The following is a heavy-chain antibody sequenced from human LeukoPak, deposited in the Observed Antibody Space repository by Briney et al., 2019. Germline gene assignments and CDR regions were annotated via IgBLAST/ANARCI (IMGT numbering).Heavy chain of an antibody. V-gene: IGHV3-21*01. D-gene: IGHD2-2*01. Sequence: GGSLRLSCAASGFTFSSYSTNWVRQAPGKGLEWVSSISSSGSYIYYADSVKGRFTISRDNAKNSLYLQMNSLRAEDTAVYYCARDPSGYCSSTSCYGWSDPWGQGTLVTVSS. CDR2: ISSSGSYI. CDR3: ARDPSGYCSSTSCYGWSDP. J-gene: IGHJ5*02. CDR1: GFTFSSYS.